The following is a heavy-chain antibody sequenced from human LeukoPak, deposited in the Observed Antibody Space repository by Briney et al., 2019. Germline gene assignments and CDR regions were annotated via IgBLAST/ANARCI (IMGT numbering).Heavy chain of an antibody. CDR1: GFTVSSNY. V-gene: IGHV3-53*01. CDR2: IYSGGST. J-gene: IGHJ4*02. Sequence: PGGSLRLSRAASGFTVSSNYMSWVRQAPGKGLEWVSVIYSGGSTYYADSVKGRFTISRDNSKNTVYLQMNSLRAEDTAVYYCARYYYDSSGYPYYPDYWGQGTLVTVSS. CDR3: ARYYYDSSGYPYYPDY. D-gene: IGHD3-22*01.